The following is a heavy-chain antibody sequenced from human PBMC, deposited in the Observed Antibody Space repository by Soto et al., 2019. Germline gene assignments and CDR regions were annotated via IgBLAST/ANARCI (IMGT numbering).Heavy chain of an antibody. Sequence: GGSLRLSCVASGFNFSDHYMTWIRQAPGKGLEWVSSISSSGTTKEYADSVKGRFTISRDNAKNSLSLQMNSLRAEDTAVYYCPSAGEYCFDTWGQGTLVTVSS. CDR2: ISSSGTTK. V-gene: IGHV3-11*01. CDR1: GFNFSDHY. D-gene: IGHD3-16*01. J-gene: IGHJ5*02. CDR3: PSAGEYCFDT.